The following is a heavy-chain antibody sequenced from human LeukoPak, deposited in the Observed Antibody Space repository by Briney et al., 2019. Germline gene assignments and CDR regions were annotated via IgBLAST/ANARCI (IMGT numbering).Heavy chain of an antibody. J-gene: IGHJ4*02. D-gene: IGHD3-16*01. CDR3: ARAGPYDYVWGSYLHY. CDR2: INQGGSEQ. Sequence: GGSLRLSCAASGFTFSSYWMSWVRQAPGKGLEWVANINQGGSEQYSVDSVKGRFTISRDNAKNSLYLQMNSLRAEGTAVYYCARAGPYDYVWGSYLHYWGQGTLVTVSS. V-gene: IGHV3-7*01. CDR1: GFTFSSYW.